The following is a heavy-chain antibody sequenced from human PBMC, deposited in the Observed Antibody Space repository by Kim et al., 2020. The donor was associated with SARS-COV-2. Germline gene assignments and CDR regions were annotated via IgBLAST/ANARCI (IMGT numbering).Heavy chain of an antibody. D-gene: IGHD3-9*01. V-gene: IGHV1-3*01. CDR3: ARDRSYDILTGYSLFDY. J-gene: IGHJ4*02. Sequence: FQGRVTITRDTSASTAYMELSSLRSEDTAVYYCARDRSYDILTGYSLFDYWGQGTLVTVSS.